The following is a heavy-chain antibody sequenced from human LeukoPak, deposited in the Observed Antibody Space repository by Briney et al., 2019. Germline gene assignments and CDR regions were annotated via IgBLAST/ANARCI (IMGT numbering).Heavy chain of an antibody. CDR1: GFTFDDYA. V-gene: IGHV3-9*03. D-gene: IGHD5-12*01. J-gene: IGHJ4*02. Sequence: TGGSLRLSCAASGFTFDDYAMHWVRRAPGKGLEWVSGISWNSGSIGYADSVKGRFTISRDNAKNSLYLQMNSLRAEDMALYYCAKGVSGYEDYFDYWGQGTLVTVSS. CDR3: AKGVSGYEDYFDY. CDR2: ISWNSGSI.